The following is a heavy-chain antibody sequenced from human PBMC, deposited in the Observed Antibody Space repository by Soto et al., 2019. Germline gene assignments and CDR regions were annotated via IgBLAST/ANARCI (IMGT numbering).Heavy chain of an antibody. CDR3: ARGRDPTYYYYYMDV. J-gene: IGHJ6*03. CDR2: INAGNGNT. CDR1: VYTFTTYI. Sequence: ASVKVSCKSSVYTFTTYIMHWVRQAPGQRLEWMGWINAGNGNTKYSQKFQSGVTITWDTSATTAYMELSSLRSEDTAVYYCARGRDPTYYYYYMDVWGKGTTVTVSS. V-gene: IGHV1-3*01. D-gene: IGHD2-21*01.